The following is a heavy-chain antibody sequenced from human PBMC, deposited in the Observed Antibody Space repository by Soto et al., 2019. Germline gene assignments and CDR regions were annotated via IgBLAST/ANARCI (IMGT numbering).Heavy chain of an antibody. CDR1: GFTFSSYG. CDR2: ISYDGSNK. CDR3: AKDRDDVVVPAATRWFDP. J-gene: IGHJ5*02. V-gene: IGHV3-30*18. Sequence: PGGSLRLSCAASGFTFSSYGMHWVRQAPGKGLEWVAVISYDGSNKYYADSVKGRFTISRDNSKNTLYLQMNSLRAEDTAVYYCAKDRDDVVVPAATRWFDPWGQGTLVTVSS. D-gene: IGHD2-2*01.